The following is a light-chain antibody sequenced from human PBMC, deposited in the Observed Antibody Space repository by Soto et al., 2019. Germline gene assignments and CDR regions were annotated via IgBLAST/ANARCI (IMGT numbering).Light chain of an antibody. CDR1: QSVSSN. Sequence: EIVMTQSPATLYVSPGERDTLSCRASQSVSSNFAWYQQKPGQAPRLLIYGASTRATGIPDRFSGSGSGTEFTLTISRLQSEDFAVYYCQQYNNWALTCGGGTKVEIK. CDR2: GAS. V-gene: IGKV3-15*01. CDR3: QQYNNWALT. J-gene: IGKJ4*01.